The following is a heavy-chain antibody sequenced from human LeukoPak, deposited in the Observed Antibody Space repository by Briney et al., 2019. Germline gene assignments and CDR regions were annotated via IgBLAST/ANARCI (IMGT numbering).Heavy chain of an antibody. CDR3: ATWAFYHGLDV. Sequence: QPGRSLRLSCAASGFAFHAFDMYWVRQAPGKGLEWVSRINSDVGKTYYADSVRGRFTISRDNSKNSLYLQMNSLRTDDAALYYCATWAFYHGLDVWGQGTTVTVSS. CDR2: INSDVGKT. CDR1: GFAFHAFD. J-gene: IGHJ6*02. D-gene: IGHD1-26*01. V-gene: IGHV3-43*02.